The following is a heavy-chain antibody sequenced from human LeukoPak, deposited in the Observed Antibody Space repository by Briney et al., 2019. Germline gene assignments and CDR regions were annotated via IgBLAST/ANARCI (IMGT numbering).Heavy chain of an antibody. Sequence: GGSLRLSCAASGFTFDDYAMHWVRQAPGKGLEWVSGISWNSGSIGYADSVKGRFTISRDNAKNSLYLQMNSLRAEDTALYYCAKVEYYYDSSGYPDYWGQGTLVTVSS. V-gene: IGHV3-9*01. J-gene: IGHJ4*02. CDR2: ISWNSGSI. CDR1: GFTFDDYA. CDR3: AKVEYYYDSSGYPDY. D-gene: IGHD3-22*01.